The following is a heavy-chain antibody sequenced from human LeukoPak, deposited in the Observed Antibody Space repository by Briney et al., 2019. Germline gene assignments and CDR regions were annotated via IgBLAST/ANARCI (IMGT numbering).Heavy chain of an antibody. CDR2: IGSTSI. J-gene: IGHJ4*02. Sequence: GGSLRLSCAASGFSTRTYSMGWGRQAPGKGLEWVSYIGSTSIYADSVKGRFTISRDNAKNTLYLQTNRLRDEDTAVYYCARDGPPAGAGDFDYWGQGTPVTVSS. D-gene: IGHD2-2*01. CDR3: ARDGPPAGAGDFDY. CDR1: GFSTRTYS. V-gene: IGHV3-48*02.